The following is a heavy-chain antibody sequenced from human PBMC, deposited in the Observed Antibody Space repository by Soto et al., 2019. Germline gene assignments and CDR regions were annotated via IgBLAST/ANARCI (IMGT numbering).Heavy chain of an antibody. Sequence: SETLSLTCPVSGGSISSYYWSWIRQPPGKGLEWIGYIYYSGSTNYNPSLKSRVTISVDTSKNQFSLKLSSVTAADTAVYYCARGYNWEALNFDYWGQGTLVTVSS. CDR1: GGSISSYY. D-gene: IGHD1-20*01. J-gene: IGHJ4*02. CDR2: IYYSGST. CDR3: ARGYNWEALNFDY. V-gene: IGHV4-59*01.